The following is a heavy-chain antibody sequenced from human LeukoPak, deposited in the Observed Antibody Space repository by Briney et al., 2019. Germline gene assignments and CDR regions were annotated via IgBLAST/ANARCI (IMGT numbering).Heavy chain of an antibody. V-gene: IGHV1-18*01. CDR2: ISAYNGNT. CDR1: GYTFTSYG. D-gene: IGHD6-6*01. CDR3: ARVGRYSSSLYAFDI. Sequence: GASVKGSREASGYTFTSYGISWARQAPGQGLEWMGWISAYNGNTNYAQKLQGRVTMTTDTSTSTAYMELRSLRSDDTAVYYCARVGRYSSSLYAFDIWGQGTMVTVSS. J-gene: IGHJ3*02.